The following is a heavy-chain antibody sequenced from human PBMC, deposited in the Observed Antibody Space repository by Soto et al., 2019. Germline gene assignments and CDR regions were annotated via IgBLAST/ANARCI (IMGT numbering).Heavy chain of an antibody. CDR2: IWYDGSNK. CDR3: ARETYDFWSGYYIGLDY. J-gene: IGHJ4*02. V-gene: IGHV3-33*01. D-gene: IGHD3-3*01. CDR1: GFTFSSYG. Sequence: PGGSLRLSCAASGFTFSSYGMHWVRQAPGKGLEWVAVIWYDGSNKYYADSVKGRFTISRDNSKNTLYLQMNSLRAEDTAVYYCARETYDFWSGYYIGLDYWGQGTLVTVSS.